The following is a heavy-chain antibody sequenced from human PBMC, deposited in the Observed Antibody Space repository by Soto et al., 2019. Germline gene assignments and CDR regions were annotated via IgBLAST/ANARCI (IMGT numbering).Heavy chain of an antibody. CDR2: IRSKAYGGTT. CDR3: TGMGIAAAGLYYYYGMDV. Sequence: GGSLRLSCTASGFTFGDYAMSWVRQAPGKGREWVGFIRSKAYGGTTEYAASVKGRFTISRDDSKSIAYLQMNSLKTEDTAVYYCTGMGIAAAGLYYYYGMDVWGQGTTSTVS. CDR1: GFTFGDYA. V-gene: IGHV3-49*04. J-gene: IGHJ6*02. D-gene: IGHD6-13*01.